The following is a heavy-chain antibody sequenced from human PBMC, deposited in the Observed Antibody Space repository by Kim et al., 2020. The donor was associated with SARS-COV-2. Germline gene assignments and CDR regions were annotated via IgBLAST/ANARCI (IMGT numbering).Heavy chain of an antibody. CDR2: IYSGGST. V-gene: IGHV3-53*01. CDR3: ARDATLERSDAFDI. D-gene: IGHD1-1*01. Sequence: GGSLRLSCAASGFTVSSNYMSWVRQAPGKGLEWVSVIYSGGSTYYADSVKGRFTISRDNSKNTLYLQMNSLRAEDTAVYYCARDATLERSDAFDIWGQGTMVTVSS. J-gene: IGHJ3*02. CDR1: GFTVSSNY.